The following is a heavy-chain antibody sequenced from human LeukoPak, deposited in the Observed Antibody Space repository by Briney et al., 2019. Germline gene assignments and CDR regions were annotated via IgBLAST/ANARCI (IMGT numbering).Heavy chain of an antibody. D-gene: IGHD3-3*01. J-gene: IGHJ4*02. CDR2: IYYSGST. V-gene: IGHV4-59*01. CDR1: GGSFSGYY. Sequence: PSETLSLTCAVYGGSFSGYYWNWIRQPPGKGLEWIGYIYYSGSTNYNPSLKSRVTISVDTSKNQFSLKLSSVTAADTAVYYCARGATYYDFWSGYYYYFDYWGQGTLVTVSS. CDR3: ARGATYYDFWSGYYYYFDY.